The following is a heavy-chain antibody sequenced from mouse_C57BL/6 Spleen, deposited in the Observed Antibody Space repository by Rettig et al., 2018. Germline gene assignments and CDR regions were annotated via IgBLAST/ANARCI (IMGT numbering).Heavy chain of an antibody. J-gene: IGHJ4*01. V-gene: IGHV1-53*01. CDR2: IYPSNTIT. Sequence: VKQRPGQGLEWIGNIYPSNTITNYIEKFKNKATLTVDKSSSTAYMQLSSLTSEDSAVYYCARGGYCSLAGAMDYWGQGTSVTVSS. CDR3: ARGGYCSLAGAMDY. D-gene: IGHD2-3*01.